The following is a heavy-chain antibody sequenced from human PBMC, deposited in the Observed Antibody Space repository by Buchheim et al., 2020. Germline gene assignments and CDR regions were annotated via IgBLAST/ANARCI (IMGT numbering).Heavy chain of an antibody. V-gene: IGHV3-23*01. J-gene: IGHJ4*02. CDR3: AKDGWGWAARPENDY. CDR2: ISGSGGST. CDR1: RFTFSTYA. Sequence: EVQLLESGGGLVQPGGSLRLSCAASRFTFSTYAMSWGRQAPGKGLEWVSAISGSGGSTYYADSVTGRFTISRDNSKNTLSLQMDSLRAEDTAVYYCAKDGWGWAARPENDYCGQLTL. D-gene: IGHD6-6*01.